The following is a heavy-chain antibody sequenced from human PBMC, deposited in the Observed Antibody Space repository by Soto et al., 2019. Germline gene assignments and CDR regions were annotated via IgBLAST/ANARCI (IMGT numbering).Heavy chain of an antibody. CDR2: VSYSGNT. CDR1: GGSIISGY. CDR3: AGLRGYAGSPIDY. V-gene: IGHV4-59*01. Sequence: TLSLTCTVSGGSIISGYWSWIRQPPGKGLEWIGYVSYSGNTNYNPSLKSRVTMSVDTPKNQFSLRLSSVTTADTAVYYCAGLRGYAGSPIDYWGQGTLVTVSS. J-gene: IGHJ4*02. D-gene: IGHD2-15*01.